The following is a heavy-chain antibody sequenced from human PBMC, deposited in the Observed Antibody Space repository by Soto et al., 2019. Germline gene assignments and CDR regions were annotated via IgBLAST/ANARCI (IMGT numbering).Heavy chain of an antibody. J-gene: IGHJ4*02. Sequence: QPGGSLRLSCAASGFTFSSYGMHWVRQAPGKGLEWVAVISYDGSNKYYADSVKGRFTISRDNSKNTLYLQMNSLRAEDTAVYYCAKGSRSTNGVCPFDYWGQGTLVTVSS. D-gene: IGHD2-8*01. CDR1: GFTFSSYG. V-gene: IGHV3-30*18. CDR2: ISYDGSNK. CDR3: AKGSRSTNGVCPFDY.